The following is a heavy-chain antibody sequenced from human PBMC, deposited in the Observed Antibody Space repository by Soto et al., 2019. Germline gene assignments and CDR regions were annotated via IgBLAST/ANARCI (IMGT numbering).Heavy chain of an antibody. V-gene: IGHV5-10-1*01. CDR1: GYSFTNYW. D-gene: IGHD2-2*01. CDR3: ARHTYASDRGPNIHYYSVS. CDR2: IDPSCSQT. J-gene: IGHJ4*02. Sequence: PVVSLSFSCSCSGYSFTNYWITWVRQKPGKGLEWMVRIDPSCSQTYYTGSFRCHVTTSDTNSITTCFLTLSNLIASDTSMYYCARHTYASDRGPNIHYYSVSWGPGNPVTVSS.